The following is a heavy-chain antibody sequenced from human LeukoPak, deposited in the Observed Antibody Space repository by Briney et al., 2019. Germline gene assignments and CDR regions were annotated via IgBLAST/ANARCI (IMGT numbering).Heavy chain of an antibody. CDR2: IRYDGSNK. CDR1: GFIFSSYG. CDR3: ANGSPLRFLEWLVDY. D-gene: IGHD3-3*01. V-gene: IGHV3-30*02. Sequence: GGSLRLSCAASGFIFSSYGMHWVRQAPGKGLEWVALIRYDGSNKYYADSVKGRFPISRDNSRTTLYLQMNSLRAEDTAVYYWANGSPLRFLEWLVDYWGQGTLVTVSS. J-gene: IGHJ4*02.